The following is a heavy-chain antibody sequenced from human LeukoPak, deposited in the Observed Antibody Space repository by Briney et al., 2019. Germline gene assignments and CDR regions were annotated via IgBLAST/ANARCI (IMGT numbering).Heavy chain of an antibody. Sequence: SETLSLTCAVYGGSFSGYYWSWIRQPPGKGLEWIGEINHSGSTNYNPSLKSRVTISVDTSKNQFSLKLSSVTAADTAVCYCARHAKPTGRGGLLRPYYFDYWGQGTLVTVSS. CDR3: ARHAKPTGRGGLLRPYYFDY. J-gene: IGHJ4*02. CDR2: INHSGST. CDR1: GGSFSGYY. D-gene: IGHD3-16*01. V-gene: IGHV4-34*01.